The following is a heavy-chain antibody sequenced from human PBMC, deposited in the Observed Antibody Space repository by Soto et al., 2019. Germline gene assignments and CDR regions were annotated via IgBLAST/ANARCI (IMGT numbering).Heavy chain of an antibody. D-gene: IGHD3-10*01. CDR2: IGTAGDT. J-gene: IGHJ6*02. V-gene: IGHV3-13*04. Sequence: EVQLVESGGGLVQPGGSLRLSCAASGFTFSSYDMHWVRQATGKGLEWVSAIGTAGDTYYPGSVKGRFTISIENAKNSLYLQMNGLRAGDTAVYYCARGFGDFDYYYCMDVWGQGTTVTVSS. CDR1: GFTFSSYD. CDR3: ARGFGDFDYYYCMDV.